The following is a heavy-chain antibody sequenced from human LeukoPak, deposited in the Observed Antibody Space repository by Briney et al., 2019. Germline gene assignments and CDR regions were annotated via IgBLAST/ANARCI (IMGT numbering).Heavy chain of an antibody. CDR2: ISWNSGSI. D-gene: IGHD6-13*01. CDR3: AKGLGSSSWFSFDY. V-gene: IGHV3-9*03. J-gene: IGHJ4*02. CDR1: EFPFVDYA. Sequence: GGSLKPSCPPSEFPFVDYAMHGFRQPPGKALNGVPGISWNSGSIGYADSVKGRFTISRDNAKNSLYLQMNSLRAEDMALYYCAKGLGSSSWFSFDYWGQGTLVTVSS.